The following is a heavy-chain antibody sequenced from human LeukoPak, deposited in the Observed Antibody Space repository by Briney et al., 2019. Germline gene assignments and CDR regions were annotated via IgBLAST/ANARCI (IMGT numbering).Heavy chain of an antibody. V-gene: IGHV4-34*01. J-gene: IGHJ4*02. CDR3: ARGRGYCSGGSCQHDY. Sequence: SETLYLTCAVYGGSFSGYYWSWMRQPPGKGLESIGEINQSGSTNYNPSLKSRVTISVDTSKNQFSLKLSSVTAADTAVYYCARGRGYCSGGSCQHDYWGQGTLVTVSS. CDR1: GGSFSGYY. D-gene: IGHD2-15*01. CDR2: INQSGST.